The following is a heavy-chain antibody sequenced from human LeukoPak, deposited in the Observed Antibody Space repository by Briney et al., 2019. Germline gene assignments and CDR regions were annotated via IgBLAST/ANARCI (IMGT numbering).Heavy chain of an antibody. CDR3: AKDGVNSGSAFDY. Sequence: PGGSLRLSCAASGFTFSSYAMSWVRQAPGKGLEWVSAISGGGGTTYYADSVKGRFTISRDNSKNTLYLQMNSLRAEDTAVYYCAKDGVNSGSAFDYWGQGTLVTVSS. V-gene: IGHV3-23*01. CDR2: ISGGGGTT. CDR1: GFTFSSYA. D-gene: IGHD6-19*01. J-gene: IGHJ4*02.